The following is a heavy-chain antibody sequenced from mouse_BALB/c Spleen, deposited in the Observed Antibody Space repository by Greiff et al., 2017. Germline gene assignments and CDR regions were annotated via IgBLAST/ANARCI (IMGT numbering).Heavy chain of an antibody. J-gene: IGHJ1*01. CDR2: ISSGGSYT. V-gene: IGHV5-9-3*01. CDR1: GFTFSSYA. Sequence: EVQVVESGGGLVKPGGSLKLSCAASGFTFSSYAMSWVRQTPEKRLEWVATISSGGSYTYYPDSVKGRFTISRDNAKNTLYLQMSSLRSEDTAMYYCARQGGAYGNWYFDVWGAGTTVTVSS. D-gene: IGHD2-10*02. CDR3: ARQGGAYGNWYFDV.